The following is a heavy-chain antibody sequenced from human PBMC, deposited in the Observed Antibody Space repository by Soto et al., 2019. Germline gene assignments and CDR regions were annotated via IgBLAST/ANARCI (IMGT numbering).Heavy chain of an antibody. CDR2: IWYDGSNK. Sequence: QVQLVESGGGVVQPGRSLRLSCAASGFTFSSYGMHWVRQAPGKGLEWVAVIWYDGSNKYYADSVKGRFTISRDNSKNTLYLQMNSLRAEDTAVYYCARAPVVAAAGTLENYYYYMDVWAKGPRSPSP. D-gene: IGHD6-13*01. CDR1: GFTFSSYG. CDR3: ARAPVVAAAGTLENYYYYMDV. J-gene: IGHJ6*03. V-gene: IGHV3-33*01.